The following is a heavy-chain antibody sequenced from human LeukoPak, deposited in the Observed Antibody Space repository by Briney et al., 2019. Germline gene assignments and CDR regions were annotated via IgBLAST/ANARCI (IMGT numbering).Heavy chain of an antibody. D-gene: IGHD3-10*01. CDR2: IIPIVDVT. J-gene: IGHJ4*02. CDR1: GGTFSNFA. V-gene: IGHV1-69*04. CDR3: AREMGDREFYFDY. Sequence: SVKVSCKASGGTFSNFAFGWVRQAPGQGPQWVGRIIPIVDVTSYAQNFKGRVTITADESTTTAYMELSSLRSEDTAVYYCAREMGDREFYFDYWGQGTLVTVSS.